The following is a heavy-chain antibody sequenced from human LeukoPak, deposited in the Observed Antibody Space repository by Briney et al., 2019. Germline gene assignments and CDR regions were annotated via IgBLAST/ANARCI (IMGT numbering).Heavy chain of an antibody. CDR3: ARPPNIAAAGQD. CDR2: IKRDGSEK. Sequence: PGGSLRLSCAASGFTFSGYWMTWVRQAPGKGLEWVANIKRDGSEKYYADSVKGRFTISRDNTKNSLYLQMNSLRAEDTAVYYCARPPNIAAAGQDWGQGTLVIVSS. J-gene: IGHJ4*02. D-gene: IGHD6-13*01. CDR1: GFTFSGYW. V-gene: IGHV3-7*01.